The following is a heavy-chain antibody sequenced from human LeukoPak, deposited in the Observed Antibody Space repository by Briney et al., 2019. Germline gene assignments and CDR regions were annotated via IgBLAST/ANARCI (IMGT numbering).Heavy chain of an antibody. CDR2: ICYSGST. J-gene: IGHJ4*02. CDR3: ARESPPGDYGSYYFDY. CDR1: GGSISSSSYY. D-gene: IGHD4-17*01. V-gene: IGHV4-39*07. Sequence: SETLSLTCTVSGGSISSSSYYWGWIRQPPGKGLEWIGSICYSGSTYYNPSLKSRVTISVDTSKNQFSLKLSSVTAADTAVYYCARESPPGDYGSYYFDYWGQGTLVTVSS.